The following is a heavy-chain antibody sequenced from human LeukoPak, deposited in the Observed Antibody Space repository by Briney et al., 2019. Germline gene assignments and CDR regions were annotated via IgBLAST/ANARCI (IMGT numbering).Heavy chain of an antibody. CDR2: IYYSGST. CDR1: GGSISSSSYY. V-gene: IGHV4-39*01. D-gene: IGHD3-10*01. CDR3: ARMVRGVLSHAFDY. Sequence: SETLSLTCTVSGGSISSSSYYWGWIRQPPGKGLEWIGNIYYSGSTYYNPSLKSRVTISVDTSKNQFSLKLSSVTAADTAVYYCARMVRGVLSHAFDYWGQGTLVTVSS. J-gene: IGHJ4*02.